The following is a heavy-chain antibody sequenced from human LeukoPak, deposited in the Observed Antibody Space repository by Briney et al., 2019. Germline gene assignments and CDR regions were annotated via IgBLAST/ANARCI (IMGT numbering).Heavy chain of an antibody. CDR2: IIPIFGTA. V-gene: IGHV1-69*05. Sequence: SSVKVSCKASGGTFSSYAISWVRQAPGQGLEWMGGIIPIFGTANYAQKFQGRVTITTDESTSTAYMELSSLRSEDTAVYYCASLAGSRDGYNAFDYWGQGTLVTVSS. CDR1: GGTFSSYA. D-gene: IGHD5-24*01. CDR3: ASLAGSRDGYNAFDY. J-gene: IGHJ4*02.